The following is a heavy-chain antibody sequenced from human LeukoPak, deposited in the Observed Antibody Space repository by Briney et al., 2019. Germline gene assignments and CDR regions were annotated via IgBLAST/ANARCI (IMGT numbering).Heavy chain of an antibody. J-gene: IGHJ5*02. CDR1: VGSFSGYY. Sequence: SETLSLTCAVFVGSFSGYYWSWIRQPPGKGLEWIGEINHSGSTNYNPSLKSRVTISVDTSKNQFSLKLSSVTAADTSVYYCARGRITISWGQGTLVTVSS. V-gene: IGHV4-34*01. D-gene: IGHD3-3*01. CDR3: ARGRITIS. CDR2: INHSGST.